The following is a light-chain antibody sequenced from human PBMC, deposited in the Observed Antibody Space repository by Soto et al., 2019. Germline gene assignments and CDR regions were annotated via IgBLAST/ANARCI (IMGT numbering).Light chain of an antibody. V-gene: IGKV3-20*01. CDR1: QSVSSSY. Sequence: EIVLTQSPGTLSLSPGERATLSCRASQSVSSSYLAWYQQKPGQAPRPLIYGASSRAIGIPDRFSGSGSGTDFTLSISRLEPEDFAVYYCKQDGSSPWTFGQETKVEIK. CDR3: KQDGSSPWT. CDR2: GAS. J-gene: IGKJ1*01.